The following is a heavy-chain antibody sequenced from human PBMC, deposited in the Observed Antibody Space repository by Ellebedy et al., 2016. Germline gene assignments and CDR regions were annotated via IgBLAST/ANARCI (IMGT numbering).Heavy chain of an antibody. CDR1: GFTFSSYA. V-gene: IGHV3-30-3*01. J-gene: IGHJ4*02. Sequence: GESLKISCAASGFTFSSYAMHWVRQAPGKGLEWVAVISYDGSNKYYADSVKGRFTISRDNSKNTLYLQMNSLRAEDTAVYYCAREARRRNTPQFDYWGQGTLVTVSS. D-gene: IGHD1-14*01. CDR2: ISYDGSNK. CDR3: AREARRRNTPQFDY.